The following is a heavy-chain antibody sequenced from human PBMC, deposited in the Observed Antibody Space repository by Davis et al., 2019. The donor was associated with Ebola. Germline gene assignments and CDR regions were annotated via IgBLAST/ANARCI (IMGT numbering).Heavy chain of an antibody. CDR3: ARGTRHYYDSSGYILPAYFDY. D-gene: IGHD3-22*01. CDR1: GGSFSGYY. CDR2: INHSGST. V-gene: IGHV4-34*01. Sequence: PSETLSLTCAVYGGSFSGYYWSWIRQPPGKGLEWIGEINHSGSTNYNPSLKSRVTISVDTSKNQFSLKLSSVTAADTAVYYCARGTRHYYDSSGYILPAYFDYWGQGTLVTVSS. J-gene: IGHJ4*02.